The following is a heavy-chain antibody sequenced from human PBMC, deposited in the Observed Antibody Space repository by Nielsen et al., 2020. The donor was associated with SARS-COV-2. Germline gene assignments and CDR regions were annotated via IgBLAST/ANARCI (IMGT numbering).Heavy chain of an antibody. V-gene: IGHV1-2*04. Sequence: ASVKVSCKASGYTFTGYYMHWVRQAPAQGLEWMGWINPNSGGTNYAQKFQGWVTMTRDTSISTAYMELSRLRSDDTAVYYCAREKGNYDFWSGPRYYYMDVWGKGTTVTVSS. CDR3: AREKGNYDFWSGPRYYYMDV. J-gene: IGHJ6*03. D-gene: IGHD3-3*01. CDR1: GYTFTGYY. CDR2: INPNSGGT.